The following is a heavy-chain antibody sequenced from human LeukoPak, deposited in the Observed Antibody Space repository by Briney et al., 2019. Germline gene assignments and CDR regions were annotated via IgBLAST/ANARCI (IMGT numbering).Heavy chain of an antibody. Sequence: GGSLRLSCAASGFTLSDYYMSWIRQAPGKGLEWVSYISSSGSTIYYADSVKGRFTISRDNAKNSLYLQMNSLRAEDTAVYYCAGTYCYDSSGPAFDIWGQGTMVTVSS. CDR3: AGTYCYDSSGPAFDI. D-gene: IGHD3-22*01. V-gene: IGHV3-11*01. CDR1: GFTLSDYY. J-gene: IGHJ3*02. CDR2: ISSSGSTI.